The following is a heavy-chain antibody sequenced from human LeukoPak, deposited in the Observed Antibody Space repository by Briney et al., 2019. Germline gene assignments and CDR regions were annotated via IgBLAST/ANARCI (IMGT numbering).Heavy chain of an antibody. CDR2: INPSGGST. D-gene: IGHD3-22*01. CDR3: ARDSSGYYYGV. V-gene: IGHV1-46*01. J-gene: IGHJ4*02. Sequence: ASVKVSCKASRYTFTSYYMHWVRQAPGQGLEWMGIINPSGGSTSYAQKFQGRVTMTRDTSTSTVYMELSSLRSEDTAVYYCARDSSGYYYGVWGQGTLVTVSS. CDR1: RYTFTSYY.